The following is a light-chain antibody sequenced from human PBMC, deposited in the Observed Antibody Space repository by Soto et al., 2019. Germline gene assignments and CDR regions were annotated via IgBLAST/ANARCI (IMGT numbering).Light chain of an antibody. Sequence: IVLTQSPGTLSLSPGERATLSCRASQSVSSSYLAWYQQKPGQAPRLLIYGGSSRATGIPDRFSGSGSGTDFTLTINRLEPEDFAVYYCQQYGSLPGTFGQGTKEEIK. CDR3: QQYGSLPGT. J-gene: IGKJ1*01. CDR2: GGS. V-gene: IGKV3-20*01. CDR1: QSVSSSY.